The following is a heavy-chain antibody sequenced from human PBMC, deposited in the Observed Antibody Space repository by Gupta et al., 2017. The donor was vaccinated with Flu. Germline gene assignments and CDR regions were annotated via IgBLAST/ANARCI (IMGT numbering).Heavy chain of an antibody. CDR2: ISSSSSYI. CDR1: SYS. D-gene: IGHD4-17*01. V-gene: IGHV3-21*01. Sequence: SYSMNWVRQAPGKGLEWVSSISSSSSYIYYADAVKGRFTISRDNAKNSLYLQMNSLRAEDTAVYYCAREGPYGLRPYYFDYWGQGTLVTVSS. CDR3: AREGPYGLRPYYFDY. J-gene: IGHJ4*02.